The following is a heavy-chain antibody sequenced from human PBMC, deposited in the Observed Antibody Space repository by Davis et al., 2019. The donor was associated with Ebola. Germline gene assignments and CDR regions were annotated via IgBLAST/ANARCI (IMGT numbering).Heavy chain of an antibody. CDR1: GFTFSSYA. CDR3: ARVTTGTLDY. J-gene: IGHJ4*02. V-gene: IGHV3-30-3*01. D-gene: IGHD1-1*01. CDR2: ISYDGSNK. Sequence: GESLKISCAASGFTFSSYAMHWVRQAPGKGLEWVAVISYDGSNKYYADSVKGRFTISRDNSKNTLYLQMNSLRAEDTAVYYCARVTTGTLDYWGQGTLVTVSS.